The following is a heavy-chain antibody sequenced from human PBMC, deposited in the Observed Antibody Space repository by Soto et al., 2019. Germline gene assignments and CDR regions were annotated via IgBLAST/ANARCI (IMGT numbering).Heavy chain of an antibody. CDR3: AKGSSGWYERFDY. Sequence: EVQLLESGGGLVQPGGSLRLSCAASGFTFSSYAMSWVRQAPGKGLEWVSAISGSGGSTYYADSVKGRLTISRDNSKNTRYLQMNSLRAEDTAVYYCAKGSSGWYERFDYWGQGTLVTVSS. V-gene: IGHV3-23*01. CDR2: ISGSGGST. D-gene: IGHD6-19*01. CDR1: GFTFSSYA. J-gene: IGHJ4*02.